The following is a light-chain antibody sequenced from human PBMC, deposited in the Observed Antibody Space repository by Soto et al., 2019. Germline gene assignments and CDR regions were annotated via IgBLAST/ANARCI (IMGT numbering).Light chain of an antibody. CDR1: SSDVGGYNY. V-gene: IGLV2-14*01. CDR3: SSYTSSSTLYV. Sequence: QSALTQPASVSGSPGQSITISCTGTSSDVGGYNYVSWYQPHPGKAPKLMIYDVSDRPSGVSNRFSGSKSGNTASLTISGLQAEDEADYDCSSYTSSSTLYVFGTGTKLTVL. J-gene: IGLJ1*01. CDR2: DVS.